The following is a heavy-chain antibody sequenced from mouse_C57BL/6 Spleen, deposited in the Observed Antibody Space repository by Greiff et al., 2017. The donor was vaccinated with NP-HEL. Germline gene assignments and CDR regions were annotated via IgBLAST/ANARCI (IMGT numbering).Heavy chain of an antibody. CDR3: ARSVTVVAMDY. CDR1: GDTGTDDD. Sequence: VQLQQSGAELVRPGAAGKRSGKAAGDTGTDDDINGGKQRPGQGSEWIARIYPGSGNTYYNEKFKGKATLTAEKSSSTAYMQLSSLTSEDSAVYFCARSVTVVAMDYWGQGTSVTVSS. CDR2: IYPGSGNT. J-gene: IGHJ4*01. D-gene: IGHD1-1*01. V-gene: IGHV1-76*01.